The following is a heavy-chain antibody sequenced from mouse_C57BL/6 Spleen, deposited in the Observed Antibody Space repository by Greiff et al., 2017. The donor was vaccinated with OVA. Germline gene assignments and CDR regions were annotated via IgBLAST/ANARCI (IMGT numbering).Heavy chain of an antibody. CDR2: IRNKANGYTT. J-gene: IGHJ3*01. CDR3: ARSPGGAWFAY. Sequence: EVKLVESGGGLVQPGGSLSLSCAASGFTFTDYYMSWVRQPPGKALEWLGFIRNKANGYTTEYSASVKGRFTISRDNSQSILYLQMNALRAEDSATYYCARSPGGAWFAYWGQGTLVTVSA. V-gene: IGHV7-3*01. CDR1: GFTFTDYY.